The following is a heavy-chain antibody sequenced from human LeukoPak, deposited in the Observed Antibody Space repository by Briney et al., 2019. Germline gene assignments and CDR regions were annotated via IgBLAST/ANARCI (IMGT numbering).Heavy chain of an antibody. D-gene: IGHD2-15*01. Sequence: ASVKVSCKASGGTFSSYAISWVRQAPGQGLEWMGGIIPIFGTANYAQKFQGRVTITTDESTSTAYMELSSLRSEDTAVYYCASSFTHDAFDIWGQGTMVTVSS. V-gene: IGHV1-69*05. CDR2: IIPIFGTA. J-gene: IGHJ3*02. CDR3: ASSFTHDAFDI. CDR1: GGTFSSYA.